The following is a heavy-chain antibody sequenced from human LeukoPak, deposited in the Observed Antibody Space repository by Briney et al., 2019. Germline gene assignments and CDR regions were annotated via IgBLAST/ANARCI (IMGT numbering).Heavy chain of an antibody. CDR1: GFTFSGYA. Sequence: GGSLRLSCAASGFTFSGYAMSWVRQAPGKGPEWVSSIIGTGSTTNSADSVGGRFTISRDNSKNTLYLQLNSLRVEDTAIYYCAKEGVTALRWFDPWGQGTLVTVSS. CDR3: AKEGVTALRWFDP. D-gene: IGHD2-21*02. J-gene: IGHJ5*02. CDR2: IIGTGSTT. V-gene: IGHV3-23*01.